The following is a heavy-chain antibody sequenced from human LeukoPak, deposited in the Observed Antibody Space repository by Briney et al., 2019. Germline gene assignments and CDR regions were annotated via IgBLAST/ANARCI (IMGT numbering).Heavy chain of an antibody. J-gene: IGHJ4*02. CDR2: ISGSGGST. D-gene: IGHD3-16*02. CDR1: GFTFSSYA. Sequence: GGSLRLSCAASGFTFSSYAMSWVRQAPGKGLEWVSAISGSGGSTFYADSVKGRFTISRDNSKNTLYLQMNSLRAEDTAVYYCAKAILGYDYVWGSYPDYWGQGTLVTVSS. CDR3: AKAILGYDYVWGSYPDY. V-gene: IGHV3-23*01.